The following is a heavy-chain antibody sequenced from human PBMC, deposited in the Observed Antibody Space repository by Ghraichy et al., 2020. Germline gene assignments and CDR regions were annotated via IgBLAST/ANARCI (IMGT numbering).Heavy chain of an antibody. CDR3: ASGGNLFDY. D-gene: IGHD1-14*01. V-gene: IGHV4-30-4*07. CDR1: GGSISSGGYS. CDR2: IYYSGST. Sequence: TLSLTCAVSGGSISSGGYSWSWIRQPPGKGLEWIGYIYYSGSTYYNPSLKSRVTISVDTSKNQFSLKLSSVTAADTAVYYCASGGNLFDYWGQGTLVTVSS. J-gene: IGHJ4*02.